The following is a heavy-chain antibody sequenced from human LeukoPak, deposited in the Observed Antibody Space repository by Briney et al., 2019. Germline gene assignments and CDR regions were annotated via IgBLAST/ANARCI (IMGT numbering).Heavy chain of an antibody. CDR3: ARWASGWGANFDY. Sequence: SQTLSLTCTVSGGSISSGSYYWSWIRQPAGKGLEWIGRIYTSGSTNYNPSLKSRVTISVDTSKNQCSRKLSSVTAADTAVYYCARWASGWGANFDYWGQGTLVTVSS. D-gene: IGHD6-19*01. J-gene: IGHJ4*02. CDR2: IYTSGST. CDR1: GGSISSGSYY. V-gene: IGHV4-61*02.